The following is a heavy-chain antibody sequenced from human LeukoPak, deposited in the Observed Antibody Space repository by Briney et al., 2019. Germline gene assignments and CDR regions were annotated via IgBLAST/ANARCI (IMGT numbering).Heavy chain of an antibody. J-gene: IGHJ5*02. Sequence: SETLSLTCTVSGGSITNYYWSWMRQPPGQVLEWIGYISYSGGTSYNPSLKSRVTISLDTSKTQFSLKLTSVTAADTAVYYCARLELPAGWFDPWGQGTLVTVSS. V-gene: IGHV4-59*01. D-gene: IGHD1-7*01. CDR1: GGSITNYY. CDR3: ARLELPAGWFDP. CDR2: ISYSGGT.